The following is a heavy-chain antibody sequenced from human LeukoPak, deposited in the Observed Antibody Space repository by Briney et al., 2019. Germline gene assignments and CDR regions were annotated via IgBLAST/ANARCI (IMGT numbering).Heavy chain of an antibody. D-gene: IGHD3-10*01. Sequence: ASVKVPCKASGYTFTSYDINWVRQATGQGLEWMGWMNPSSGNTGYAQKFQGRVTMTRDTSTSTVYMELSSLRSEDTAVYYCARNHVTMVRGVNYYMDVWGKGTTVTISS. CDR2: MNPSSGNT. CDR1: GYTFTSYD. V-gene: IGHV1-8*01. CDR3: ARNHVTMVRGVNYYMDV. J-gene: IGHJ6*03.